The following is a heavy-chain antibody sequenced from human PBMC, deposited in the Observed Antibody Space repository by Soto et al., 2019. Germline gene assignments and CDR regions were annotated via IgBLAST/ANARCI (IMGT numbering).Heavy chain of an antibody. D-gene: IGHD2-2*01. Sequence: EVQLVESGGGLIQPGESLRLSCAATGFPFGPFYMRWVRQAPGKGLEWVSHINGDGTTTVYADSVKGRFTISRDNAKNTLYLQMTSLRAEDTAVYYCARDRGYPDSFDIWGQGTMVTVSS. CDR1: GFPFGPFY. CDR2: INGDGTTT. J-gene: IGHJ3*02. V-gene: IGHV3-74*01. CDR3: ARDRGYPDSFDI.